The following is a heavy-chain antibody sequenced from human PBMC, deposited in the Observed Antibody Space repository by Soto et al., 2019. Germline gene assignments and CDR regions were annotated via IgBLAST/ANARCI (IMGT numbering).Heavy chain of an antibody. V-gene: IGHV1-69*06. CDR1: GGTFSSYA. Sequence: SVQVSGKASGGTFSSYAISWVRQAPGQGLEWMGGIIPIFGTANYAQKFQGRVTITADKSTSTAYMELSSLRSEDTAMYYCARSDAGDCSGGSCYSGFDYRGQGTLVTVSS. J-gene: IGHJ4*02. D-gene: IGHD2-15*01. CDR3: ARSDAGDCSGGSCYSGFDY. CDR2: IIPIFGTA.